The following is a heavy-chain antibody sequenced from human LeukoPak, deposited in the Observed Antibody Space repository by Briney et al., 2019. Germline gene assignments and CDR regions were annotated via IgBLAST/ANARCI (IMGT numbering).Heavy chain of an antibody. J-gene: IGHJ4*02. Sequence: GGSLRLSCAASGFTFSSYVMSWVRQAPGKGLEWVSAISASGGSTYYADSVKGRFTISRDNSKNTLYLQKNSLRAEDTAVYYCAKDSDSSSYYFDSWGQGTLVTVSS. CDR1: GFTFSSYV. CDR2: ISASGGST. CDR3: AKDSDSSSYYFDS. D-gene: IGHD6-6*01. V-gene: IGHV3-23*01.